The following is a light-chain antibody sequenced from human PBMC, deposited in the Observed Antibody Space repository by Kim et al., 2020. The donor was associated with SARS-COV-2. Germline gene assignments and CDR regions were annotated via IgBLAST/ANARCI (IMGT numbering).Light chain of an antibody. CDR2: KAS. J-gene: IGKJ1*01. CDR3: QQYNTWT. V-gene: IGKV1-5*03. Sequence: DIQMTQSPSTLSASVGYRVTITCRTSQSVSNWLAWYQQKPGKAPKLLIYKASTLEGGVPSRFSGSGSGTEFTLTITSLQPDDFATYYCQQYNTWTFGQGTKVDIK. CDR1: QSVSNW.